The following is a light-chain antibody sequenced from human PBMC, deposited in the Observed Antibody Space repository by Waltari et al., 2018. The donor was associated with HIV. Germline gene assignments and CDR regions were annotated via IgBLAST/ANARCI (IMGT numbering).Light chain of an antibody. CDR2: LGS. V-gene: IGKV2-28*01. CDR3: MQTVQTPLT. J-gene: IGKJ4*01. CDR1: PSLLHSNGYNY. Sequence: DIVMTQSPLSLPVTPGEPAFISCRSSPSLLHSNGYNYLYWYLQKPGQAPQHLIYLGSNRASGVPDRFSGSGSGTDFTLKISRVETEEVGVYYCMQTVQTPLTFGGGTKVE.